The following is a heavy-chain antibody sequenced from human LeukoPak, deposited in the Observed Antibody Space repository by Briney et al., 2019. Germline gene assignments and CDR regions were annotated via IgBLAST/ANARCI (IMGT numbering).Heavy chain of an antibody. Sequence: GGSLRLSCAASGFTFSSYGMHWVRKAPGKGLEWVAVIPYDGSDKYYADSVKGRLTISRDNSKNTLYLQMNSLRAEDTAVYYCAKGNWFDPWGQGTLVTVSS. CDR2: IPYDGSDK. V-gene: IGHV3-30*18. J-gene: IGHJ5*02. CDR1: GFTFSSYG. CDR3: AKGNWFDP.